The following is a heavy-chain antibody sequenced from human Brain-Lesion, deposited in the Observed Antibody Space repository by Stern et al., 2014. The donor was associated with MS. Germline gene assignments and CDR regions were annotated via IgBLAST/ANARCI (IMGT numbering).Heavy chain of an antibody. V-gene: IGHV4-39*01. J-gene: IGHJ4*02. Sequence: QVQLVQSGPGLVKPSETLSLTCTVSGGSISSSTYYWAWIRQPPGKGLEWIGNIYHSGFTYYNPSLKSRVTISVDMSKNQFSLKLSSVTAADTAIYYCARHDSVPRPSQLYSARDRGPGYFDYWGQGTLVTVSS. CDR2: IYHSGFT. CDR1: GGSISSSTYY. D-gene: IGHD1-26*01. CDR3: ARHDSVPRPSQLYSARDRGPGYFDY.